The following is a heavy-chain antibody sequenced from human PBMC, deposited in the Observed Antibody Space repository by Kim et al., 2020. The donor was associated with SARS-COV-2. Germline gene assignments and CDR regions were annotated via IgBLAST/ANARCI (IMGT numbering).Heavy chain of an antibody. CDR1: GYSFTSYW. CDR3: ARQEADYYYYYGMDV. V-gene: IGHV5-51*01. Sequence: GESLKISCKGSGYSFTSYWIGWVRQMPGKGLEWMGIIYPGDSDTRYSPSFQGQVTISADKSISTAYLQWSSLKASDTAMYYCARQEADYYYYYGMDVWGQGTTVTVSS. J-gene: IGHJ6*02. D-gene: IGHD2-15*01. CDR2: IYPGDSDT.